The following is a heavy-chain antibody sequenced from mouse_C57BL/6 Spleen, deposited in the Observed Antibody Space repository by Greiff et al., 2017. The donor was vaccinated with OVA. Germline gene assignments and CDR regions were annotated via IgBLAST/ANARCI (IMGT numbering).Heavy chain of an antibody. Sequence: EVMLVESGGGLVQPGGSLSLSCAASGFTFTDYYMSWVRQPPGKALEWLGFIRNKANGYTTEYSASVKGRFTISRDNSTSILYLQMNALRAEDSATYYCARSLYDYGYFDDWGTGTTVTVSS. CDR1: GFTFTDYY. CDR3: ARSLYDYGYFDD. D-gene: IGHD2-3*01. J-gene: IGHJ1*03. CDR2: IRNKANGYTT. V-gene: IGHV7-3*01.